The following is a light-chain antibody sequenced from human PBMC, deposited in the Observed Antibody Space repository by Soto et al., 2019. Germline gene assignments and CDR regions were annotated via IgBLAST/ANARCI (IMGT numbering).Light chain of an antibody. Sequence: QSVLTQPHSASGTPEQRVTISCSGSSSNIGYSYVYWYQQLPGTAPKLLIYRDYQRPSGVPDRVSGSKSGPSASLAISGLRSEDEADYYWGTWDDSLIGVLFGGGTKLTVL. CDR2: RDY. CDR1: SSNIGYSY. V-gene: IGLV1-47*01. CDR3: GTWDDSLIGVL. J-gene: IGLJ2*01.